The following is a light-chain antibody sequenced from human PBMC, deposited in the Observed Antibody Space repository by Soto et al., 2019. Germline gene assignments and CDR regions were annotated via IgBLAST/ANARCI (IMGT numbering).Light chain of an antibody. J-gene: IGLJ2*01. V-gene: IGLV1-51*02. CDR2: ETD. CDR1: SSNIENNY. Sequence: QSVLTQPPSVSAAPGLDVAISCSGSSSNIENNYVSWYQQLPGTPPKLLIYETDKRPSGIPDRFSDSKSRMSATLDITGLQTGDEAHYYCATWDSSLKFVVFGGGTKLTVL. CDR3: ATWDSSLKFVV.